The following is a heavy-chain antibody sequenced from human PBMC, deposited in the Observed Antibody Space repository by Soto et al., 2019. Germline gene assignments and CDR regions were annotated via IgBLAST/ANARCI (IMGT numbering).Heavy chain of an antibody. D-gene: IGHD2-15*01. V-gene: IGHV4-39*01. Sequence: QLQLQESGPGLVKPSETLSLTCTVSGGSISSSSYYWGWIRQPPGKGLEWIGSIYYSGSTYYNPPLMSRCTRAVGPCKNQFPRQLSSVTAAATAGYYCARRTVVVAVSWFDPWGQGTLVTVSS. CDR1: GGSISSSSYY. CDR2: IYYSGST. CDR3: ARRTVVVAVSWFDP. J-gene: IGHJ5*02.